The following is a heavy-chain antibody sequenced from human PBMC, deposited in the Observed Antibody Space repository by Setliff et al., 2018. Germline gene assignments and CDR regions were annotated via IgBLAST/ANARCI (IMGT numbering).Heavy chain of an antibody. Sequence: PPETLSLTCTVSGGSAGSDYMYWGWLRQTAGKELEGIGQFYTSWSIHYNPPLRSRVTISLDAPKNQFYLELTTVTAADTAVYYCARLSGSQYIVYWGKGTTVTVSS. CDR1: GGSAGSDY. J-gene: IGHJ6*04. V-gene: IGHV4-61*09. CDR2: FYTSWSI. CDR3: ARLSGSQYIVY. D-gene: IGHD1-26*01.